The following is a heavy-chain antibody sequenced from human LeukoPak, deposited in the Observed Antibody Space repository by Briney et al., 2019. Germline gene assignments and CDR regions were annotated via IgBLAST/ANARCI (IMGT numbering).Heavy chain of an antibody. Sequence: GGSLRLSCAASGFTFSSYWMIWVRQAPGKGLEWEANIDQDGSEKYYVDSVKGRFTISRDNAKNSLYLQMNSLRAEDTAVYYCASLGYYDSSGYYSPDYWGQGTLVTVSS. CDR2: IDQDGSEK. CDR1: GFTFSSYW. CDR3: ASLGYYDSSGYYSPDY. D-gene: IGHD3-22*01. V-gene: IGHV3-7*01. J-gene: IGHJ4*02.